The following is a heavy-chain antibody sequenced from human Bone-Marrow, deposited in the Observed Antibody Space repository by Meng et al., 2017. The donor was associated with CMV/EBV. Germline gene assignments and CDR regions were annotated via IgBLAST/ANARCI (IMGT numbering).Heavy chain of an antibody. V-gene: IGHV4-34*01. J-gene: IGHJ4*02. CDR2: INHSGST. CDR1: GGSFSGYY. Sequence: VEIQEWGAGLLKPSETRSLTCAVYGGSFSGYYWSWIRQPPGKGLEWIGEINHSGSTNYNPSLKSRVTISVDTSKNQFSLKLSSVTAADTAVYYCARGVDYYDSSGYYYWGQGTLVTVSS. D-gene: IGHD3-22*01. CDR3: ARGVDYYDSSGYYY.